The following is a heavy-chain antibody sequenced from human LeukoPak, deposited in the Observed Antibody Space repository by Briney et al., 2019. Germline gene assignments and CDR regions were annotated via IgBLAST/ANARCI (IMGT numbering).Heavy chain of an antibody. V-gene: IGHV1-24*01. D-gene: IGHD6-19*01. Sequence: ASVKVSCKVSGYTLTELSMHWVRQAPGKGLEWMGGFDPEDGETIYAQKFQGRVTMTEDTSTDTACMELSSLRSEDTAVYYCATEHFPSSSEGYWGRGTLVTVSS. J-gene: IGHJ4*02. CDR1: GYTLTELS. CDR3: ATEHFPSSSEGY. CDR2: FDPEDGET.